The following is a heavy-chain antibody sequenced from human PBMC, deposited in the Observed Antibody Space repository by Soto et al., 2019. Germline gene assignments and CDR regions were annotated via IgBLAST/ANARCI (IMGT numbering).Heavy chain of an antibody. CDR3: ARGPRHGGFDY. J-gene: IGHJ4*02. D-gene: IGHD4-17*01. CDR2: NNPNTGDT. Sequence: QVQPVQSGAEVKRPGASVKVSCKPSGYTFTAYYLHWLRQVPGQGLEWVGWNNPNTGDTKCAQKFQGWVTMTRDTSIATAYMELSRLKSDDTAVYYCARGPRHGGFDYCCEGTLVTVSS. CDR1: GYTFTAYY. V-gene: IGHV1-2*04.